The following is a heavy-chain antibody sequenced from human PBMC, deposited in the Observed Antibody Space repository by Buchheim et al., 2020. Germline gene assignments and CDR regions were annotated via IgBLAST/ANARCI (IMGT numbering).Heavy chain of an antibody. D-gene: IGHD6-13*01. J-gene: IGHJ4*02. CDR3: ARDGSSWFFDY. Sequence: QVQLVQSGAEVKKPGASVKVSCKASGYTFTSNYMHWVRQAPGQGLEWMGIINPSVGSTSYAQKFQGRVTLTRDRFQSTSYMELSSLRSEDTAVYYCARDGSSWFFDYWGQGTL. V-gene: IGHV1-46*01. CDR1: GYTFTSNY. CDR2: INPSVGST.